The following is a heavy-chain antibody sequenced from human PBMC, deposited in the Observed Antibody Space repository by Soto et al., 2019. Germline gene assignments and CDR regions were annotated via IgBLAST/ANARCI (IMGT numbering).Heavy chain of an antibody. CDR1: GFTVSSNY. J-gene: IGHJ4*02. CDR2: IYSGGST. Sequence: EVQLVESGGGLVQPGGSLRLSCAASGFTVSSNYMSWVRQAPGKGLEWVSVIYSGGSTYYAYSVKGRFTISRDNSKNTLYLQMNSLRAEDTAVYYCARAGDNCVSGSCPIVYWGQGTLVTVSS. V-gene: IGHV3-66*01. D-gene: IGHD2-15*01. CDR3: ARAGDNCVSGSCPIVY.